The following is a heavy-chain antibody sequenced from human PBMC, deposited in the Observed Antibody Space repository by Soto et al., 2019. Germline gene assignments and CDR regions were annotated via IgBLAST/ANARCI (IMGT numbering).Heavy chain of an antibody. D-gene: IGHD6-19*01. J-gene: IGHJ4*01. CDR2: ITGSGGSA. V-gene: IGHV3-23*01. CDR1: GFTFSSHA. Sequence: EVQLLESGGGLVQPGGSLRLSCAASGFTFSSHAMSWVRQAPGKGLEWVSAITGSGGSAYHADSVKGRFTISRDNSKNTLFLEMNSQRADDTAVYYCANDPGPSSGWSDYCAHGALVTVSS. CDR3: ANDPGPSSGWSDY.